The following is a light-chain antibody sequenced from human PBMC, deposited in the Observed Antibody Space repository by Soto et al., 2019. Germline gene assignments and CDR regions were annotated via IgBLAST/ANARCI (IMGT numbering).Light chain of an antibody. J-gene: IGLJ1*01. CDR3: SSYAGSDPFV. CDR2: HVS. V-gene: IGLV2-14*03. Sequence: QSALTQPASVSGSPGQSITISCTGTSGDVGAYNFVSWYQQHPGKAPKLIIYHVSDRPSGFSSRFSGSKSGNSASLTISGLHAEDEADYYCSSYAGSDPFVFVTGTKVTV. CDR1: SGDVGAYNF.